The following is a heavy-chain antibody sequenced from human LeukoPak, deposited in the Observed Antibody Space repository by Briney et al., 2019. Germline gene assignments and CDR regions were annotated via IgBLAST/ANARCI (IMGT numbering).Heavy chain of an antibody. J-gene: IGHJ4*02. CDR2: IYTSGST. CDR3: ARERGRIVVVIDY. CDR1: GGSISSGSYY. Sequence: PSQTLSLTXTVSGGSISSGSYYWSWIRQPAGKGLEWIGRIYTSGSTNYNPSLKNRVTISVDTSKNQFSLKLSSVTAADTAVYYSARERGRIVVVIDYWGQGTLVTVSS. V-gene: IGHV4-61*02. D-gene: IGHD3-22*01.